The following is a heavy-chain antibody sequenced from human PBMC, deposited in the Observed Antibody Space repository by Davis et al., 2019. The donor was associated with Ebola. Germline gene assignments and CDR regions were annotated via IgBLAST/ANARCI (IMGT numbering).Heavy chain of an antibody. CDR3: ARPMVTPYYYYGMDV. CDR2: ISAYNGNT. V-gene: IGHV1-18*01. Sequence: AASVKVSCKASGYTFTSYGISWVRQAPGQGLEWMGWISAYNGNTNYAQKLQGRVTMTTDTSTSTAYMELRSLRSDDTAVYYCARPMVTPYYYYGMDVWGQGTTVTVSS. J-gene: IGHJ6*02. D-gene: IGHD5-18*01. CDR1: GYTFTSYG.